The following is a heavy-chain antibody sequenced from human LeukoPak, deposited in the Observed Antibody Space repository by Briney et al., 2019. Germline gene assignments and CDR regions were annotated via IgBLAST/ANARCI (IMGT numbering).Heavy chain of an antibody. D-gene: IGHD3-10*01. V-gene: IGHV4-34*01. CDR3: ARRAGGSGSYRY. CDR2: INHSGST. Sequence: SETLSLTCAVYGGSFSGYYWSWFRQPPGKGLEWIGEINHSGSTNYNPSLKSRVTISVDTSKNQFSLKLSSVTAADTAVYYCARRAGGSGSYRYGGQGTLVTVSS. J-gene: IGHJ4*02. CDR1: GGSFSGYY.